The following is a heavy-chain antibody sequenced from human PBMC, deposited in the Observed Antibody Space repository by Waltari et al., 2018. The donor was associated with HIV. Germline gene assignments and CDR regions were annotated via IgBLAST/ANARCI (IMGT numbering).Heavy chain of an antibody. CDR1: GGSISSGGYS. CDR2: IYHSGST. V-gene: IGHV4-30-2*01. CDR3: ARGRYYDSSGYYYYYFDY. Sequence: KPSQTLSLTCAVSGGSISSGGYSWRWIRQPPGKGLEWIGYIYHSGSTYYNPSLKSRVTISVDRSKNQFSLKLSSVTAADTAVYYCARGRYYDSSGYYYYYFDYWGQGTLVTVSS. J-gene: IGHJ4*02. D-gene: IGHD3-22*01.